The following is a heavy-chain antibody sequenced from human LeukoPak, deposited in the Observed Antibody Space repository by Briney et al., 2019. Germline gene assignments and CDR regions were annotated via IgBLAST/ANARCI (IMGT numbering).Heavy chain of an antibody. D-gene: IGHD2-15*01. Sequence: PRGSLRLSCAASGFTFRKYDMHWVRQATRGGVEWVSYIYTAGDTCNIYSVEARFTISSENAKNSLYLHMYGLRAGDTAMYYCVRAPPGRCSGGFCYSDTIDVWGQGTMVTVSS. CDR3: VRAPPGRCSGGFCYSDTIDV. V-gene: IGHV3-13*04. CDR1: GFTFRKYD. CDR2: IYTAGDT. J-gene: IGHJ3*01.